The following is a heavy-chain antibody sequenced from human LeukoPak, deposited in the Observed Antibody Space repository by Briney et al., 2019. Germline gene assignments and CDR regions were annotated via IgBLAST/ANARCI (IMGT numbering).Heavy chain of an antibody. J-gene: IGHJ4*02. Sequence: GRSLRLSCAASGFTFDDYAMHWVRQAPGKGLEWVSGISWNSGSIGYADSVKGRFTISRDNAKNSLHLQMNSLRAEDTALYYCAKDRLSGIAAAGTGFGYWGQGTLVTVSS. CDR1: GFTFDDYA. D-gene: IGHD6-13*01. V-gene: IGHV3-9*01. CDR2: ISWNSGSI. CDR3: AKDRLSGIAAAGTGFGY.